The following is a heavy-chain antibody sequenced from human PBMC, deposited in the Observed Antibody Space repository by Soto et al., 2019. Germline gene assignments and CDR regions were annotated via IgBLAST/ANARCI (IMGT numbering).Heavy chain of an antibody. D-gene: IGHD1-1*01. Sequence: SETLSLTCSVSGGSISTVGHYWTWIRQPPGKGLEWIGSIYHTGSTYYSKSLKSRLTMSVDTSKSQFSLRLSSVTAADTAVYYCARATGTLRSRNCDYWGQGSLVTVSS. CDR2: IYHTGST. CDR3: ARATGTLRSRNCDY. CDR1: GGSISTVGHY. V-gene: IGHV4-31*03. J-gene: IGHJ4*02.